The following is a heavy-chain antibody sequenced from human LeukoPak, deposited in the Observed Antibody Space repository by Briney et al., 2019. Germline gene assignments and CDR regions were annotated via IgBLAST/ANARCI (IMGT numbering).Heavy chain of an antibody. D-gene: IGHD2-15*01. CDR3: ARGHETVAATGYYYYYGMDV. V-gene: IGHV3-33*01. CDR2: IWYDGSNK. J-gene: IGHJ6*02. Sequence: PGGSQRLSCAASGFTFSSYGMHWVRQAPGKGLEWVAVIWYDGSNKYYADSVKGRFTISRDNSKNTLYLQMNSLRAEDTAVYYCARGHETVAATGYYYYYGMDVWGQGTTVTVSS. CDR1: GFTFSSYG.